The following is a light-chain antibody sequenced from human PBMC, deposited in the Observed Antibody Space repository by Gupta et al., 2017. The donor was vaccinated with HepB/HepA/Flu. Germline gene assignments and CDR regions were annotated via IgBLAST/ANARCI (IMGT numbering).Light chain of an antibody. Sequence: HSALTQPASVSGSPGQSITISCTGTSGDIGSYKWVSWYQQHPGKSPQLITYDVSSRPSGISSRFSASKSGNTASLTISGRHTEDEADYFCSSYTMRSTYVFGTGTRVTVL. J-gene: IGLJ1*01. CDR1: SGDIGSYKW. V-gene: IGLV2-14*03. CDR3: SSYTMRSTYV. CDR2: DVS.